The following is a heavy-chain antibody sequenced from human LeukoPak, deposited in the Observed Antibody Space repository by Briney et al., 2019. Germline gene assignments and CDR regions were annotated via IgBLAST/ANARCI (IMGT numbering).Heavy chain of an antibody. V-gene: IGHV3-21*01. CDR1: GFTFSSYS. Sequence: GGSLRLSCAASGFTFSSYSMNWVRQAPGKGLEWVSSISSSSSYIYYADSVKGRFTISRDNSKNTLYLQMGSLRTEDMAVYYCARGSGWFNHYYMDVWGKGTTVTISS. J-gene: IGHJ6*03. CDR3: ARGSGWFNHYYMDV. CDR2: ISSSSSYI. D-gene: IGHD6-19*01.